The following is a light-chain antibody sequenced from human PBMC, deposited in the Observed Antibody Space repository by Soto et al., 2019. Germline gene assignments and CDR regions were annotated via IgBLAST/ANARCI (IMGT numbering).Light chain of an antibody. CDR3: QQYDGSPPFT. CDR2: GAS. V-gene: IGKV3-20*01. CDR1: QSVSRSY. J-gene: IGKJ3*01. Sequence: EIVLTQAPGTLSLSPGERSTLSCRASQSVSRSYLAWYQQKPGQAPXLXXYGASSRATGIPDRFSGSESGTDFTLTISKLEPEDSAVYYGQQYDGSPPFTFGPGTKVDIK.